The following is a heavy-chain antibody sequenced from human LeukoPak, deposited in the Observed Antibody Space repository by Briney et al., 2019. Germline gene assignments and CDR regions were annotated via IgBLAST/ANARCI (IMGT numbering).Heavy chain of an antibody. CDR2: IVVGSDNT. V-gene: IGHV1-58*01. Sequence: ASVKVSCKASGFTFTSRSAVQWVRQARGQRLEWIGWIVVGSDNTNYAQKFQERVIITRDMSTSTAYMELSSLRSEDTAVYYCAAPYSGTWFDYWGQGTLVTVSS. CDR3: AAPYSGTWFDY. J-gene: IGHJ4*02. CDR1: GFTFTSRSA. D-gene: IGHD6-25*01.